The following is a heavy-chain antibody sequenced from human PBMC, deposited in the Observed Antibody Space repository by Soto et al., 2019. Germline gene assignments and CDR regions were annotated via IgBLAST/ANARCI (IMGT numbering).Heavy chain of an antibody. CDR2: IYYSGST. CDR3: AQHNQGY. Sequence: SETLSLTCTVSGGSISSYYWSWIRQPPGKGLEWIGYIYYSGSTNYNPSLKSRVTISVDTSKNQFSLKLSSVTAADTAVYYCAQHNQGYWGRGTLVTVSS. J-gene: IGHJ4*02. CDR1: GGSISSYY. V-gene: IGHV4-59*08. D-gene: IGHD1-1*01.